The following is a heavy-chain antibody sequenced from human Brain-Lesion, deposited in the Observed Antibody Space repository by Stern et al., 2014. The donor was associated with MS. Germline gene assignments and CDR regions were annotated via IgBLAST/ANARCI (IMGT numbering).Heavy chain of an antibody. D-gene: IGHD2-2*01. CDR1: GGSISSDNYY. J-gene: IGHJ6*02. Sequence: VQLLESGPGLVKPSQTLSLTCTVSGGSISSDNYYWTWIRQHPGQGLEWIGHIYYSGTTYYNPSLKSRVSITVDTSKNLFSLRLSSVTAADTAVYYCARDHFTTSLDVWGHGTTVT. CDR3: ARDHFTTSLDV. CDR2: IYYSGTT. V-gene: IGHV4-31*03.